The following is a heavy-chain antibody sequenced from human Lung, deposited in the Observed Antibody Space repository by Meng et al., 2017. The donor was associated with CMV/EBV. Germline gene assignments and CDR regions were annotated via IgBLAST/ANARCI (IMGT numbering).Heavy chain of an antibody. CDR2: INSDGSST. V-gene: IGHV3-74*01. J-gene: IGHJ4*02. D-gene: IGHD2-15*01. CDR1: GFTFSSYW. Sequence: GESLKISCAASGFTFSSYWMHWVRQAPGKGLVWVSRINSDGSSTSYADSVKGRFTISRDNAKNTLYLQMNSLRAEDTAVYYCARAYGSSGVWGWGQGPLVTVSS. CDR3: ARAYGSSGVWG.